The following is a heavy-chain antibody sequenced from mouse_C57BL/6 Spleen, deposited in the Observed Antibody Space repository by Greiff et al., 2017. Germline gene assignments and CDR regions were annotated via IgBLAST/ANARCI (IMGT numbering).Heavy chain of an antibody. CDR3: AKNSLFYYDYDGFAY. Sequence: QVQLQQSGPGLVQPSQSLSITCTVSGFSLTSYGVHWVRQSPGKGLEWLGVIWRGGSTDYNAAFMSRLSITKDNSNSQVFFKMNSLQADDTAIYYCAKNSLFYYDYDGFAYWGQGNLVTVSA. CDR1: GFSLTSYG. J-gene: IGHJ3*01. V-gene: IGHV2-5*01. D-gene: IGHD2-4*01. CDR2: IWRGGST.